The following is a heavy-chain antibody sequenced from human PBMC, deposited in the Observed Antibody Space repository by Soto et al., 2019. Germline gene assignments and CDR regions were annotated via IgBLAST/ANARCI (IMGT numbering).Heavy chain of an antibody. J-gene: IGHJ6*02. Sequence: SETLSLTCAVYGGSFSGYYWSWIRQPPGKGLEWIGEINHSGSINYNPSLKSRVTISVDTSKNQFSLKLSSVTAADTAVYYCARGGGIAARILPYYYYGMDVWGQGTTVTVSS. D-gene: IGHD6-6*01. V-gene: IGHV4-34*01. CDR2: INHSGSI. CDR1: GGSFSGYY. CDR3: ARGGGIAARILPYYYYGMDV.